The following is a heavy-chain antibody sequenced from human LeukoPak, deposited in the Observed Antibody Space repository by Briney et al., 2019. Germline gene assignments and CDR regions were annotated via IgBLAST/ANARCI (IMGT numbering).Heavy chain of an antibody. Sequence: GSLRLSCAASGFTFSSYNMNWVRQAPGKGLEWVAYIKTDGSQRLYVDSVDGRFIISRDNAKNSVYLQMNNLRGEDTAVYYCASVFYASAAYWGQGTQVTVSS. J-gene: IGHJ4*02. CDR3: ASVFYASAAY. CDR2: IKTDGSQR. CDR1: GFTFSSYN. D-gene: IGHD2/OR15-2a*01. V-gene: IGHV3-7*01.